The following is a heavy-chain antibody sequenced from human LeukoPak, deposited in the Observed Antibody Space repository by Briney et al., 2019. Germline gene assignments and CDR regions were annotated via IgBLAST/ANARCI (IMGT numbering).Heavy chain of an antibody. D-gene: IGHD5-18*01. CDR3: ARARWIQLYYFDY. J-gene: IGHJ4*02. CDR1: GGSFSGYY. CDR2: INHSGST. Sequence: SETLSLTCAVYGGSFSGYYWSWIRQPPGKGLEWIGEINHSGSTNYNPSLKSRVTISVDTSKNQLSLKLSSVTAADTAVYYCARARWIQLYYFDYWGQGTLVTVSS. V-gene: IGHV4-34*01.